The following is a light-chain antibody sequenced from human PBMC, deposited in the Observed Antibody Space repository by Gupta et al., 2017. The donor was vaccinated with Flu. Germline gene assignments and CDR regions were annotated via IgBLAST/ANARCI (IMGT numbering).Light chain of an antibody. CDR1: SSNIGAGYD. CDR2: GTS. J-gene: IGLJ3*02. Sequence: QSVLTQPPSVSGAPGQRFTISCTGSSSNIGAGYDVHWYQQLPGTAPKLLIYGTSNRPSGVPDRFSGSKSVTSSSLAITGLQSYDEADYYCYSYYSSLIGRLFGGGTKLTVL. CDR3: YSYYSSLIGRL. V-gene: IGLV1-40*01.